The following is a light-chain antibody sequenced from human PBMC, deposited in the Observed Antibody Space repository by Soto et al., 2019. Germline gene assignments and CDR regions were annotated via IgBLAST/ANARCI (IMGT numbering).Light chain of an antibody. CDR3: QQYNDWPTT. CDR2: GAS. J-gene: IGKJ1*01. V-gene: IGKV3-15*01. Sequence: EKVMTQSPATLSVSPGERATLSCRASQSVSSGVAWYQQKPGQAPRLLIYGASTRATGVPARFSGGGSGTDFSLTITSLQSDDFGVYYCQQYNDWPTTFGQGTRVEIK. CDR1: QSVSSG.